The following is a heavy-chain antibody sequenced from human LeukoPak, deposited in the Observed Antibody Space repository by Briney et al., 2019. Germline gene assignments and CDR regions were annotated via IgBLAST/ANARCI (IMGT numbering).Heavy chain of an antibody. CDR1: GYSFFSNYW. CDR2: LYPGGSDS. Sequence: GESLKISCYAYGYSFFSNYWIAWVRQMPGKGLEWMGILYPGGSDSRYSPSFQGQVTISADRSISTAYLHWSSLKVSDTAMYYCARASRDGYNQNFDYWGQGTLVTVSS. V-gene: IGHV5-51*01. CDR3: ARASRDGYNQNFDY. J-gene: IGHJ4*02. D-gene: IGHD5-24*01.